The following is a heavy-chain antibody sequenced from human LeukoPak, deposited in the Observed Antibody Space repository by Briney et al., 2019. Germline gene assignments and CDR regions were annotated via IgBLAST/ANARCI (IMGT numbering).Heavy chain of an antibody. J-gene: IGHJ4*02. V-gene: IGHV3-43*01. D-gene: IGHD3-3*01. CDR2: ISWDGGST. CDR1: GFTFDDYT. Sequence: GRSLRLSCAASGFTFDDYTMHWVRQAPGKGLEWVSLISWDGGSTYYADSVKGRFTISRDNSKNSLYLQMNSLRTEDTALYYCAKGGTIFGVDLIDYWGQGTLVTVSS. CDR3: AKGGTIFGVDLIDY.